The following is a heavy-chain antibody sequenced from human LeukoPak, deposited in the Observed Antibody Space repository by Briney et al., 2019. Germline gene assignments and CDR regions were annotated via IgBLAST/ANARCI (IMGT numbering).Heavy chain of an antibody. CDR3: ARDLLVYYYYYMDV. CDR2: TYYRSKWYN. J-gene: IGHJ6*03. Sequence: SQTLSLTCAISGDSVSSNRAAWNWISHSPSRGLKWLGRTYYRSKWYNDYAVSVKSRITINPDTSKNQFSLQLNSMTPEDTAVYYCARDLLVYYYYYMDVWGKGTTVTVSS. CDR1: GDSVSSNRAA. D-gene: IGHD2/OR15-2a*01. V-gene: IGHV6-1*01.